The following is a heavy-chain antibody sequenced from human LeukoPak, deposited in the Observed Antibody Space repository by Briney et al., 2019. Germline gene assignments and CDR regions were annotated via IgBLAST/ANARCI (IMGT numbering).Heavy chain of an antibody. Sequence: SETLSLTCAVSGYSISSGYYWGWIRQPPGKGLEWIGSIYHSGRTYYNPSLKSRVTILVDTSKNQFSLKLSSVTAADTAVYYCARLAAVRGVIIATNRSPFFDYWGQGTLVTVSS. V-gene: IGHV4-38-2*01. J-gene: IGHJ4*02. D-gene: IGHD3-10*01. CDR1: GYSISSGYY. CDR3: ARLAAVRGVIIATNRSPFFDY. CDR2: IYHSGRT.